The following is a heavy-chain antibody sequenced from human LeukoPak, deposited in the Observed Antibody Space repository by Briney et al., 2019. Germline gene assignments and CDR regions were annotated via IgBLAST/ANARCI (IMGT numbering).Heavy chain of an antibody. CDR3: ARGISDLTDDFWTNLEGFYMDV. D-gene: IGHD3-3*01. V-gene: IGHV3-30-3*01. CDR1: GFTFSSYA. CDR2: ISYDGSNK. Sequence: GGSLRLSCAASGFTFSSYAMHWVRQAPGKGLEWVAVISYDGSNKYYADSVKGRFTISRDNSKNTLYLQMNSLRADDTAVYYCARGISDLTDDFWTNLEGFYMDVWGKGTTVTVSS. J-gene: IGHJ6*03.